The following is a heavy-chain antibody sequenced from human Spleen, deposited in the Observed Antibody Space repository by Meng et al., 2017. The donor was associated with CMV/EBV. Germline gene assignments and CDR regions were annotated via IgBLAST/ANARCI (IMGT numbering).Heavy chain of an antibody. Sequence: SGGSISSGDYCWSWIRQHPGKGLEWIGYIYYSGSSFCNPSLKSRVTVSVDTSKNQFSLKLSSVTAADTAVYYCARGPRTISTSLPLDYWGQGTLVTVSS. CDR3: ARGPRTISTSLPLDY. V-gene: IGHV4-31*02. D-gene: IGHD2-2*01. CDR2: IYYSGSS. J-gene: IGHJ4*02. CDR1: GGSISSGDYC.